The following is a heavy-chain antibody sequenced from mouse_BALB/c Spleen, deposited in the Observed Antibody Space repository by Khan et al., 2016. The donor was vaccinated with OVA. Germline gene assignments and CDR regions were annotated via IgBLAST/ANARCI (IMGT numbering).Heavy chain of an antibody. D-gene: IGHD2-3*01. CDR3: TRDGYSPWFAY. J-gene: IGHJ3*01. CDR1: AFNIKDYY. V-gene: IGHV14-1*02. CDR2: IDPENGNT. Sequence: VQLQQSGAELVRPGALVKLSCKASAFNIKDYYMHWVKQGPEQGLEWIGWIDPENGNTIYDPKFQGKASITADTSSNTAYLQLSSLPSEDTAVYYCTRDGYSPWFAYWGQGTLVTVSA.